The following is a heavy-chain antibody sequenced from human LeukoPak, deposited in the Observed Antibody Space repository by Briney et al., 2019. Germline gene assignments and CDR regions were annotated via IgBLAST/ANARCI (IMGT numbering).Heavy chain of an antibody. CDR3: ARELAGHYYGSGSSFDY. J-gene: IGHJ4*02. CDR2: ISWNSGSI. Sequence: PGGSLRLSCAASGFTFDDYAMHWVRQAPGKGLEGVSGISWNSGSIGYADSVKGRFTISRDNAKNSLYLQMNSLRAEDTAVYYCARELAGHYYGSGSSFDYWGQGTLVTVSS. D-gene: IGHD3-10*01. CDR1: GFTFDDYA. V-gene: IGHV3-9*01.